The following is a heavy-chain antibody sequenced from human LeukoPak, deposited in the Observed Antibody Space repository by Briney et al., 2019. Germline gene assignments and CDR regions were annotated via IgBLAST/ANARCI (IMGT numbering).Heavy chain of an antibody. J-gene: IGHJ5*02. V-gene: IGHV4-39*07. CDR2: IYYSGST. CDR3: ARGVLLWFGECGWFDP. CDR1: GGSISSSSYY. Sequence: SETLSLTCTVSGGSISSSSYYWGWIRQPPGKGLEWIGSIYYSGSTYYNPSLKSRVTISVDTSKSQFSLKMNSVTAADTAVYYCARGVLLWFGECGWFDPWGQGTLVTVSS. D-gene: IGHD3-10*01.